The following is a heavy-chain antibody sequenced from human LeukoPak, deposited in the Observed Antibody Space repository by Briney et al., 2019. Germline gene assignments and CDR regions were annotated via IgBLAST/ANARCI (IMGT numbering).Heavy chain of an antibody. Sequence: ASVTVSCKASGYTFTSYPIRWVRQAPGQGLEWMGWITTYNGNTNYAPKLQGRVTITRDNSTRTAFMDLRGLSSDDAAVYYCARGYDYGAYVEDFDYWGQGTLVTASS. CDR3: ARGYDYGAYVEDFDY. CDR2: ITTYNGNT. CDR1: GYTFTSYP. J-gene: IGHJ4*02. D-gene: IGHD4-17*01. V-gene: IGHV1-18*01.